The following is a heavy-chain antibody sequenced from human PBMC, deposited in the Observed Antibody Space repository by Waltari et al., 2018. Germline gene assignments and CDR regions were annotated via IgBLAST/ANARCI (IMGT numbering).Heavy chain of an antibody. V-gene: IGHV4-38-2*02. J-gene: IGHJ3*02. CDR3: ARDGAATFLDAFDI. Sequence: QVQLQESGPGLVKPSETLSLTCAVSGYSISSGYYWGWIRQPPGKGLEWIGSSYHSGSTYYNPSLKSRVTISVDTSKNQFSLKLSSVTAADTAVYYCARDGAATFLDAFDIWGQGTMVTVSS. CDR2: SYHSGST. D-gene: IGHD6-25*01. CDR1: GYSISSGYY.